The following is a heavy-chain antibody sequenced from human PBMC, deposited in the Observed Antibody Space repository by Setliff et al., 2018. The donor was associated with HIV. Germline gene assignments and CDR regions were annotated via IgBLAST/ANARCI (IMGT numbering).Heavy chain of an antibody. Sequence: SETLSLTCAVYGGSFSDYHWSWIRQAPGKGLEWIGEINHSGSTNYNPTLKSRVTISIDTSKSQFSLKLSSATAADTAVYFCVGRFGLVQIFYFDYWGQGMLVTVSS. CDR2: INHSGST. V-gene: IGHV4-34*01. D-gene: IGHD2-15*01. CDR3: VGRFGLVQIFYFDY. CDR1: GGSFSDYH. J-gene: IGHJ4*02.